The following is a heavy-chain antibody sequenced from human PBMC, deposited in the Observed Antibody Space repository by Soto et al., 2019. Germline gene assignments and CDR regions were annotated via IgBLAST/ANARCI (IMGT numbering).Heavy chain of an antibody. J-gene: IGHJ6*02. CDR3: AKVSGSGSYSGMDV. Sequence: GGSLRLSCAASGFTFSSYAMSWVRQAPGRGLEWVSAISGSGGSTYYADSVKGRFTISRDNSKNTLYLQMNSLRAEDTAVYYCAKVSGSGSYSGMDVWGQGTTVTVSS. CDR1: GFTFSSYA. D-gene: IGHD3-10*01. V-gene: IGHV3-23*01. CDR2: ISGSGGST.